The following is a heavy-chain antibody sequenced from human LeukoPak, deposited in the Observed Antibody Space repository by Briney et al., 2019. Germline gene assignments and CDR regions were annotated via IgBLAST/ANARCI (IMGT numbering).Heavy chain of an antibody. J-gene: IGHJ6*02. D-gene: IGHD2-2*02. V-gene: IGHV4-4*07. Sequence: SETLSLTCTVSGGSISSYYWSWIRQPAGKGLEWIGRIYTSGSTNYNPSLKSRVTMSVDTSKNQFSLKLSSVTAADTAVYYCARDRGPLYCSSTSCYIGGGYYYYGMGVWGQGTTVTVSS. CDR2: IYTSGST. CDR1: GGSISSYY. CDR3: ARDRGPLYCSSTSCYIGGGYYYYGMGV.